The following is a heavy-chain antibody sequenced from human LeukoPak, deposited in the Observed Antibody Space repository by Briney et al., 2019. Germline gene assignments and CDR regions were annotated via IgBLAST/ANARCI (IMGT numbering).Heavy chain of an antibody. Sequence: GGSLRLSCAASGFTFSGYGMHWVRLAPGKGLEWVADIWFDGKNEHFAASVKGRFTISRDNSKKTMYLQINSLRAEDTAVYYCARDRHCVNGLCHNSPGMDVWGRGTTVTVSS. D-gene: IGHD2-8*01. CDR3: ARDRHCVNGLCHNSPGMDV. CDR1: GFTFSGYG. V-gene: IGHV3-33*01. J-gene: IGHJ6*02. CDR2: IWFDGKNE.